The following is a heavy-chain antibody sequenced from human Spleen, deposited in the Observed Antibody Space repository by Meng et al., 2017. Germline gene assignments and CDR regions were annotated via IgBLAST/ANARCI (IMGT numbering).Heavy chain of an antibody. CDR1: GGSFSGYY. J-gene: IGHJ4*02. Sequence: QLQRRLGGEGLLQPVEPLSLTCVVSGGSFSGYYWSWIRQPPGKGLEWIGEVNHSGNTNYNPSLKSRVTISVDTSKNQFSLNLSSVTAADTAVYYCARGTPVVTPRWLDYWGQGTLVTVSS. D-gene: IGHD4-23*01. CDR3: ARGTPVVTPRWLDY. V-gene: IGHV4-34*01. CDR2: VNHSGNT.